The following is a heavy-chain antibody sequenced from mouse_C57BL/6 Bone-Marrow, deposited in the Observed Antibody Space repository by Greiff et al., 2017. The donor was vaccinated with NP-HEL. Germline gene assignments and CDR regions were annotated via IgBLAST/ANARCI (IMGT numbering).Heavy chain of an antibody. CDR1: GFNIKDDY. CDR3: TGGYFHFDY. J-gene: IGHJ2*01. CDR2: IDPENGDT. V-gene: IGHV14-4*01. D-gene: IGHD2-3*01. Sequence: VQLQQSGAELVRPGASVKLSCTASGFNIKDDYMHWVKQRPEQGLEWIGWIDPENGDTEYASKFQGKATITADTSSNTAYLQLSSLTSEDTAVYYCTGGYFHFDYWGQGTTLTVSS.